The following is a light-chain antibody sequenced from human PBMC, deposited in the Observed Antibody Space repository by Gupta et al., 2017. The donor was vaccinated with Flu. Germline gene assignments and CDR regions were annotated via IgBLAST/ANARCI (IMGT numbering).Light chain of an antibody. CDR2: DDS. CDR1: NIGIKS. CDR3: QVWDSSSDHVV. V-gene: IGLV3-21*02. Sequence: SYVLTQPPSVSVAPGQTARIPCGGNNIGIKSVHWCQQKPGQAPVLVVYDDSDRPSGTPERFSGSNSGNTATLTTSRVEAGDEADYYCQVWDSSSDHVVFGGGTKLTVL. J-gene: IGLJ2*01.